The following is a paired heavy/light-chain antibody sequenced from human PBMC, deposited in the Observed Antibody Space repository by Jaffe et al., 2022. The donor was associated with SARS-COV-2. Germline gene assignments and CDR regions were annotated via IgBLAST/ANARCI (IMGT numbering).Heavy chain of an antibody. CDR2: IINDGNKK. V-gene: IGHV3-30*04. CDR1: GFTFNSYA. CDR3: ARDLTGSYTFNY. J-gene: IGHJ4*02. Sequence: QVQLVESGGGVVQPGRSLRLSCAASGFTFNSYAMHWVRQAPGKGLEWVAVIINDGNKKYYADSVKGRFTVSRDNSKNTLYLQMSSLRVEDTAVYYCARDLTGSYTFNYWGQGTLVTVSS. D-gene: IGHD1-26*01.
Light chain of an antibody. CDR1: SSDIANYNR. V-gene: IGLV2-18*02. CDR2: EVT. CDR3: ISYTSSNTWV. Sequence: QSALTQPPSVSGSPGQSVTISCTGTSSDIANYNRVSWYQQPPGTAPRLMIYEVTNRPSGVPDRFSGSKSGNTASLTISGLQAEDEADYYCISYTSSNTWVFGGGTKLTVL. J-gene: IGLJ3*02.